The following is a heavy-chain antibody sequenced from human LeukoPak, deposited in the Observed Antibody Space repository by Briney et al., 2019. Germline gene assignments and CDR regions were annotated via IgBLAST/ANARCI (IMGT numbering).Heavy chain of an antibody. D-gene: IGHD6-6*01. V-gene: IGHV3-7*01. J-gene: IGHJ4*02. CDR2: IKQDGSEK. CDR3: ARDVSDENGSSARIHLDS. Sequence: PGGSLRLSCAASGFTFRNYWMTWVRQAPGKGLEWVANIKQDGSEKYYVDSVKGRFTISRDNAKNSLFLQMNSLRAEDTAVYYCARDVSDENGSSARIHLDSWGQGTLVSVSS. CDR1: GFTFRNYW.